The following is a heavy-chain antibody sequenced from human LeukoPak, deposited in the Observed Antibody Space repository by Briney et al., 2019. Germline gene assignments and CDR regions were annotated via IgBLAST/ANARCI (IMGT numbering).Heavy chain of an antibody. Sequence: ASVKVSCKASGYTFTGYYMHWVRQAPGQGLEWMGWINTNTGNPTYAQGFTGRFVFSLDTSVSTAYLQISSLKAEDTAVYYCARAGWLLLNPADAFDIWGQGTMVTVSS. CDR1: GYTFTGYY. D-gene: IGHD3-22*01. J-gene: IGHJ3*02. V-gene: IGHV7-4-1*02. CDR2: INTNTGNP. CDR3: ARAGWLLLNPADAFDI.